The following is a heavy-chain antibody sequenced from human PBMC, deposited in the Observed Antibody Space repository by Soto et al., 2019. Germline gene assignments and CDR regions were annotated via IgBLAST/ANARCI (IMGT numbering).Heavy chain of an antibody. Sequence: EVQLVESGGGLVQPGGSLRLSCAASGFTFSSYAMHWVRQAPGKGLEYVSAISSYGGSTYYANSVKGRFTISRDNSKNTLYLQMGSLRAEDMAVYYCAIDHDSSGYYYFDYWGQGTLVTVSS. V-gene: IGHV3-64*01. D-gene: IGHD3-22*01. CDR2: ISSYGGST. CDR1: GFTFSSYA. J-gene: IGHJ4*02. CDR3: AIDHDSSGYYYFDY.